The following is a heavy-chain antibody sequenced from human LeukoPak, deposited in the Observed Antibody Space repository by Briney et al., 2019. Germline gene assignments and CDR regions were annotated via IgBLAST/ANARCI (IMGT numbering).Heavy chain of an antibody. CDR1: GGSFSGYY. D-gene: IGHD3-22*01. CDR3: ARLLYDSSGYIYGMDV. CDR2: INHSGST. J-gene: IGHJ6*02. Sequence: SETLSLTCAVCGGSFSGYYWSWIRQPPGKGLEWIGEINHSGSTNYNPSLKSRVTISVDTSKNQFSLKLSSVTAADTAVYYCARLLYDSSGYIYGMDVWGQGTTVTVSS. V-gene: IGHV4-34*01.